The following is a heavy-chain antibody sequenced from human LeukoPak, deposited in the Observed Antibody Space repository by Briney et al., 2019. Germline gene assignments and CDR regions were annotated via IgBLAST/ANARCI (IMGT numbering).Heavy chain of an antibody. Sequence: SETLSLTCTVSGGSISSYYWSWIRQSPGLGLEWIGNVFYSGSTNYNPSLESRATISVDTSKNQFSLRLSSVTAADTAVYYCARGRYYDSSASFDFWGQGSLVTVSS. V-gene: IGHV4-59*01. D-gene: IGHD3-22*01. CDR1: GGSISSYY. CDR3: ARGRYYDSSASFDF. CDR2: VFYSGST. J-gene: IGHJ4*02.